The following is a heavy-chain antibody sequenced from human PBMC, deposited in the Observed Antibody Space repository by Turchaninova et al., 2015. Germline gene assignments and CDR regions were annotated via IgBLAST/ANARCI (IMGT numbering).Heavy chain of an antibody. Sequence: QVQLVESGGGVVQPGGSLRLSCVASGFIFSSYGMHWVRQAPGKGRGWVSFILPEESNKYYADSVRGRFTISRDNSKNTLYLQMNSLRAEDTAVYYCAKDRTLYGSGSQFYYFDCWGQGTLVTVSS. CDR1: GFIFSSYG. V-gene: IGHV3-30*02. J-gene: IGHJ4*02. CDR2: ILPEESNK. CDR3: AKDRTLYGSGSQFYYFDC. D-gene: IGHD3-10*01.